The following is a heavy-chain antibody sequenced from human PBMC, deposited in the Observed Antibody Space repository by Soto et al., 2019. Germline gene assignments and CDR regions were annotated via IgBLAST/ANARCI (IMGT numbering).Heavy chain of an antibody. V-gene: IGHV1-2*02. CDR3: ARPYCSSNSCHNWFDS. Sequence: GASVKVSCKASGYIFTGYYINCVRQAPGQGLEWMGWINPNSGDTNYAQQFQGRVTMTTDTSISTAYMELSRLRSDDTAVYYCARPYCSSNSCHNWFDSWGQGTLVTVSS. J-gene: IGHJ5*01. CDR1: GYIFTGYY. D-gene: IGHD2-2*01. CDR2: INPNSGDT.